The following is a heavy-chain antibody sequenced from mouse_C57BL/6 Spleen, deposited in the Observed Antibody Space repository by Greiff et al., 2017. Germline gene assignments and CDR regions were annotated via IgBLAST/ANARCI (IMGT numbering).Heavy chain of an antibody. D-gene: IGHD4-1*01. J-gene: IGHJ2*01. CDR3: ARHGTGTLFDY. CDR1: GFTFSSYG. Sequence: DVHLVESGGDLVKPGGSLKLSCAASGFTFSSYGMSWVRQTPDKRLEWVATISSGGSYTYYPDSVKGRFTISRANAKNTLYLQMSSLKSEDTAMYYCARHGTGTLFDYWGQGTTRTVSS. V-gene: IGHV5-6*01. CDR2: ISSGGSYT.